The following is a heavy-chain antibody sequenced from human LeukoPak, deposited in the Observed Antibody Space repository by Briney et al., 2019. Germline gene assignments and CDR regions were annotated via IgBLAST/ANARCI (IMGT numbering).Heavy chain of an antibody. J-gene: IGHJ6*02. CDR2: IYYSGST. V-gene: IGHV4-59*01. D-gene: IGHD3-22*01. CDR3: ARDRRYYYDSSGYYHYYYGMDV. Sequence: SETLSLTCTVSGGSISSYHWSWIRQPPGKGLEWIGYIYYSGSTNYNPSLKSRVTISVDTSKNQFSLKLSSVTAADTAVYYCARDRRYYYDSSGYYHYYYGMDVWGQGTTVTVSS. CDR1: GGSISSYH.